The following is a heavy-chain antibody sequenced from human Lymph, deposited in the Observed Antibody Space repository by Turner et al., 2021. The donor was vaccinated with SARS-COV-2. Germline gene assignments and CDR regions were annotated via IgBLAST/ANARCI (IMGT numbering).Heavy chain of an antibody. D-gene: IGHD1-26*01. J-gene: IGHJ3*02. Sequence: QVQLVESGGAVVQPGRSLNLPCEALGFTFSTYAIPWVRQAPGKGLEGVAVISYDGFKKYYSDSVKGQFTISRDNSKNTLYLQMSSLRAEDTAVYYCARGSGSYLSAFDIWGQGTMVTVSS. V-gene: IGHV3-30*04. CDR1: GFTFSTYA. CDR2: ISYDGFKK. CDR3: ARGSGSYLSAFDI.